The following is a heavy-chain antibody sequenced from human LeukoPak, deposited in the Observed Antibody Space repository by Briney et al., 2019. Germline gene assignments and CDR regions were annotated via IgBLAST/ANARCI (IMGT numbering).Heavy chain of an antibody. CDR2: ISGSDGT. CDR3: AKELYFDY. CDR1: GFTFSNYA. J-gene: IGHJ4*02. V-gene: IGHV3-23*01. Sequence: PGGSLRLSCAASGFTFSNYAMSWVRQAPGKGLEWVSTISGSDGTYYADSVKGRFTISRDNSKNTLYLQMSSLRAEDAAVYYWAKELYFDYWGQGTPVTVSS.